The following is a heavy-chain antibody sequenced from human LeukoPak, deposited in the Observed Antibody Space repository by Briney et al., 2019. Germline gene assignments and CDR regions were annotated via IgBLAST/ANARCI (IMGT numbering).Heavy chain of an antibody. V-gene: IGHV3-23*01. D-gene: IGHD5-18*01. Sequence: PGGSLRLSCAASGFTFSSYAMSWVRQAPGKGLEWVSAISGSGGSTYYADSVKGRFTISRHNSKNTLYLQMNSLRAEDTAVYYCAGGVWIQLWSSPFDYWGQGTLVTVSS. CDR3: AGGVWIQLWSSPFDY. J-gene: IGHJ4*02. CDR1: GFTFSSYA. CDR2: ISGSGGST.